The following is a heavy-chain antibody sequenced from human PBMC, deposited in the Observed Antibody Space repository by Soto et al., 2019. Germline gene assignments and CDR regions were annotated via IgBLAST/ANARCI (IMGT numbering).Heavy chain of an antibody. J-gene: IGHJ4*02. Sequence: PGGSLRLSCAASGFTFSSYGMHWVRQAPGKGLEWVAVISYDGSNKYYADSVKGRFTISRDNSKNTLYLQMNSLRAEDTAVYYCAKDITDRWIIIVAAGTGFDYWGQGTLVTVSS. CDR1: GFTFSSYG. D-gene: IGHD6-13*01. V-gene: IGHV3-30*18. CDR3: AKDITDRWIIIVAAGTGFDY. CDR2: ISYDGSNK.